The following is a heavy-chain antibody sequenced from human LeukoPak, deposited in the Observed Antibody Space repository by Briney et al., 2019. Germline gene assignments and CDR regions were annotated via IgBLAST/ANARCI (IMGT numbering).Heavy chain of an antibody. V-gene: IGHV1-2*04. Sequence: GASVKVSCKASGYTFIGYYMHWVRQAPGQGLEWMGWINPKTGGTTYAQKFKGWVTMTRDTSINTAYMELSRLRSDDTAVYYCAREGLAVAGDPDDNYYGMDVWGQGTTVTVSS. CDR2: INPKTGGT. CDR1: GYTFIGYY. D-gene: IGHD6-19*01. CDR3: AREGLAVAGDPDDNYYGMDV. J-gene: IGHJ6*02.